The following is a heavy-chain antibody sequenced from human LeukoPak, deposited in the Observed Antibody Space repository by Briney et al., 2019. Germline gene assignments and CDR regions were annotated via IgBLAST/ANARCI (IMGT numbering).Heavy chain of an antibody. Sequence: GGSLRLSCTTSGITFGDYAMSWFRQAPGKGPEWVSVIYASGYTFYADSVKGRFTISRDSSMNPLYLQMDSLRVEDTALYYCTRGPEWSRPVGDACDIWGQGTMVTVSS. CDR3: TRGPEWSRPVGDACDI. V-gene: IGHV3-53*01. D-gene: IGHD3-3*01. J-gene: IGHJ3*02. CDR2: IYASGYT. CDR1: GITFGDYA.